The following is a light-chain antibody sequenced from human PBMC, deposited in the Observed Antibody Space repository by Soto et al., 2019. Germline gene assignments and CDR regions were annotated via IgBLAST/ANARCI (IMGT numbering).Light chain of an antibody. CDR1: SSDVGGYNY. CDR2: EVT. CDR3: SSYTSSITWV. V-gene: IGLV2-14*01. Sequence: QSVLTQPASVSGSPGQSITISCTGTSSDVGGYNYVSWFQQHPGKAPKLIIYEVTNRPSGVSNRFSGSKSGNTASLTISGLQAEDEADYYCSSYTSSITWVFGGGTKLTVL. J-gene: IGLJ3*02.